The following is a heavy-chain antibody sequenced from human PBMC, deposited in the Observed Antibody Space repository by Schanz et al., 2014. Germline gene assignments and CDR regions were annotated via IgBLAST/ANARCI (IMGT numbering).Heavy chain of an antibody. CDR3: ARGGARRFPVVPDAIQGLRGHYYYYGLDV. V-gene: IGHV4-61*02. Sequence: QVQLQESGPGLVKPSQTLSLTCTVSGGSISSATYYWSWVRQPAGKGLEWIGRIYSRGSSTYNPSRRSRPPIPIDTYTNQFPRRRRSGAAADTAVDYCARGGARRFPVVPDAIQGLRGHYYYYGLDVWGKGTTVTASS. CDR2: IYSRGSS. J-gene: IGHJ6*04. CDR1: GGSISSATYY. D-gene: IGHD2-2*02.